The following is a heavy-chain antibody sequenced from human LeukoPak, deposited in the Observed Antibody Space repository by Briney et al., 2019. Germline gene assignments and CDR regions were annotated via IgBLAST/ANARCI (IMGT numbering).Heavy chain of an antibody. V-gene: IGHV3-7*01. D-gene: IGHD3-22*01. CDR2: IKQDGSEK. CDR1: GFTFSSYW. J-gene: IGHJ4*02. CDR3: ARDAYYDSSGYTKNFDY. Sequence: GGSLRLSCAASGFTFSSYWMSWVRQAPGKGPEWVANIKQDGSEKYYVDSVKGRFTISRDNAKNSLYLQMNSLRAEDTAVYYCARDAYYDSSGYTKNFDYWGQGTLVTVSS.